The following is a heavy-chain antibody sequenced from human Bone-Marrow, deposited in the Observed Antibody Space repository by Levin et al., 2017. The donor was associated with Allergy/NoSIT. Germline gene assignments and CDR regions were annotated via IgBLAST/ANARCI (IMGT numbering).Heavy chain of an antibody. CDR3: AWGVGTTHFQH. V-gene: IGHV3-21*04. CDR1: GFNFSIYG. J-gene: IGHJ1*01. CDR2: ISSSSSNI. Sequence: PGGSLRLSCAASGFNFSIYGMNWVRQAPGKGLEWVSSISSSSSNIYHADSLKGRFTISRDNAKNSLYLQMKSLRAEDTAVYYCAWGVGTTHFQHWGQGTLVTVSS. D-gene: IGHD1-26*01.